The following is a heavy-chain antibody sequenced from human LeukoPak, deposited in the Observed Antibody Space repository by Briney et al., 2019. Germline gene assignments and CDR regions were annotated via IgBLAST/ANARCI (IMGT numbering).Heavy chain of an antibody. CDR1: GLTFRNYW. J-gene: IGHJ4*02. CDR3: ATFSGAHHKTFDS. V-gene: IGHV3-7*01. CDR2: IKQDGSDK. D-gene: IGHD1-14*01. Sequence: GGSLRLSCAASGLTFRNYWMSWVRQAPGKGLEWVANIKQDGSDKFYVDSVNGRFTISRDNAKNSLYLQMNTLRAEDTAIYYCATFSGAHHKTFDSWGQGTLVTVSS.